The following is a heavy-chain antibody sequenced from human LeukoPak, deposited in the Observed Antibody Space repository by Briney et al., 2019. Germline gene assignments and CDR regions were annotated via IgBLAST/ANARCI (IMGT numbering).Heavy chain of an antibody. CDR3: ARTDYGGNSLGVDY. CDR2: ISSSSSYI. D-gene: IGHD4-23*01. Sequence: GGSLRPSCAASGFTFSSYSMNWVRQAPGKGLEWVSSISSSSSYIYYADSVKGRFAISRDNAKNSLYLQMNSLRAEDTAVYYCARTDYGGNSLGVDYWGQGTLVTVSS. CDR1: GFTFSSYS. J-gene: IGHJ4*02. V-gene: IGHV3-21*01.